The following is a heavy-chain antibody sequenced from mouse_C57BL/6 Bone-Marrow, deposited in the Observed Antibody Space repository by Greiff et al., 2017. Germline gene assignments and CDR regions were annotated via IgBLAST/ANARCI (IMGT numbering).Heavy chain of an antibody. Sequence: VQLQESGAELVRPGASVKLSCTASGFNIKDDYMHWVKQRPEQGLEWIGWIDPENGDTEYASKFQGKATITTDTSSNTAYLQLSSLTSEDSAVYYCTPYDYEGPWFAYGGQGTLVTVSA. CDR3: TPYDYEGPWFAY. CDR2: IDPENGDT. J-gene: IGHJ3*01. V-gene: IGHV14-4*01. D-gene: IGHD2-4*01. CDR1: GFNIKDDY.